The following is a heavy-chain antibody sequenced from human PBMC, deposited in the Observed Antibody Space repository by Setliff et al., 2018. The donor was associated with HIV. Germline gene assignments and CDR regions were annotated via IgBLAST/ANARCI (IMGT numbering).Heavy chain of an antibody. V-gene: IGHV3-7*01. CDR1: GFTFSSRW. J-gene: IGHJ5*01. Sequence: PGGSLRLSCAASGFTFSSRWMTWVRQAPGKGLEWVASIKQDGSENYFVDSVKGRFTISRDNTRSSLFLHMDSLTAEDTAVYYCARGGANPSWFDSWGQGTLVTVSS. CDR3: ARGGANPSWFDS. CDR2: IKQDGSEN. D-gene: IGHD3-16*01.